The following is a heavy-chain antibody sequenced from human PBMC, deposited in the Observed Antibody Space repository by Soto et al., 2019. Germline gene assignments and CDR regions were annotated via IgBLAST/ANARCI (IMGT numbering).Heavy chain of an antibody. D-gene: IGHD2-2*02. V-gene: IGHV5-10-1*01. CDR1: GYSFTSYW. Sequence: GESLKISCKGSGYSFTSYWISWVRQMPGKGLEWMGRIDPSDSYTNYSPSFQGHVTISADKSISTAYLQWSSLKASDTAMYYYARLDCSSTSCYIGLDYWGQGTLDTVS. CDR2: IDPSDSYT. J-gene: IGHJ4*02. CDR3: ARLDCSSTSCYIGLDY.